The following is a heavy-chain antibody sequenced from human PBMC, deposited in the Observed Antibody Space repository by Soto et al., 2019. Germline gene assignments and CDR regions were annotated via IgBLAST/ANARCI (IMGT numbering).Heavy chain of an antibody. Sequence: PGGSLRLSCAASGFTFSSYAMSWVRQAPGKGLEWVSAISGSGGSTYYADSVKGRFTISRDNTKNTLYLQMNSLRAEDTAVYYCAKAPSYIYDFWSGPGDPEIGYWGQGTLVTVSS. CDR1: GFTFSSYA. J-gene: IGHJ4*02. V-gene: IGHV3-23*01. D-gene: IGHD3-3*01. CDR3: AKAPSYIYDFWSGPGDPEIGY. CDR2: ISGSGGST.